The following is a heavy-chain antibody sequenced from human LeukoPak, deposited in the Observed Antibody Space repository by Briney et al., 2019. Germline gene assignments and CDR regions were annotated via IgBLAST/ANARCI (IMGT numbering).Heavy chain of an antibody. V-gene: IGHV3-23*01. CDR3: AKEMASSMIVVGNWFDP. J-gene: IGHJ5*02. Sequence: GRSLRLSCAASVFTFSSYAMSGVPDAPGKGLEWGLAISGSGGSTYYADSAKGRFTIHRDNSKNTLYLQMNSLRAEDTAVYYCAKEMASSMIVVGNWFDPWGQGTLVTVSS. CDR2: ISGSGGST. CDR1: VFTFSSYA. D-gene: IGHD3-22*01.